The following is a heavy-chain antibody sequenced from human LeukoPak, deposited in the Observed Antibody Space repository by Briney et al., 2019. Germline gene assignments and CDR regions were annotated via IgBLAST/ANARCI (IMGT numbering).Heavy chain of an antibody. V-gene: IGHV3-43D*03. CDR3: AKDKSSGSWSLFDY. Sequence: GGSLRLSCAASGFTFDDYAMHWVRQAPGKGLEWVSLISWDGGSTYYADSVKGRFTISRDNSKNSLYLQMNSLRAEDTALYYCAKDKSSGSWSLFDYWGQGTLVTVSS. CDR2: ISWDGGST. CDR1: GFTFDDYA. D-gene: IGHD1-26*01. J-gene: IGHJ4*02.